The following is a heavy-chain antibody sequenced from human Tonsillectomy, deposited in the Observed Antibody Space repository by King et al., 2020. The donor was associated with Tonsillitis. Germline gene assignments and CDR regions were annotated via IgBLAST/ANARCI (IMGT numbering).Heavy chain of an antibody. CDR2: IYYSGNT. CDR1: GGSISSYY. V-gene: IGHV4-59*01. J-gene: IGHJ5*01. D-gene: IGHD1-26*01. Sequence: VPLQESGPGLVKPSETLSLTCTVSGGSISSYYWSWIRQPPGKGLEWIGYIYYSGNTNYNPSLKSRVTISVDTSKNQFSLKLNSVTAADTAVYYCARDIGRNIFDSWGQGTLVTVSS. CDR3: ARDIGRNIFDS.